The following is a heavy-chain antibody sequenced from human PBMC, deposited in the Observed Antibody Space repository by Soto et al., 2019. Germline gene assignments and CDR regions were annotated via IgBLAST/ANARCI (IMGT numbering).Heavy chain of an antibody. CDR2: IGGSTTGT. CDR1: GLTFSSYA. Sequence: EVQQLDSGGGSVRRGGSLRLSCTASGLTFSSYAMTWDRQAPGKGLEWVSAIGGSTTGTYYADSVRGRFTISRDNSKNTLYLQMNSLRAEDTAVYYCAKDLYGDYGATGEDWGQGTLVTVSS. J-gene: IGHJ4*02. CDR3: AKDLYGDYGATGED. V-gene: IGHV3-23*01. D-gene: IGHD4-17*01.